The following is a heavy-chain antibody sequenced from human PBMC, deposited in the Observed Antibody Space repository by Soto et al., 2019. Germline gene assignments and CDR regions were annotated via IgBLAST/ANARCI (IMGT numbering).Heavy chain of an antibody. CDR1: GFTFSSYG. J-gene: IGHJ4*02. D-gene: IGHD1-1*01. CDR2: ISYDGNVA. CDR3: AKEGPITNWYFDY. Sequence: QVPLVESGGGVVQPGRSLRLSCAASGFTFSSYGMHWVRQAPGKGLEWVTVISYDGNVAYYADSVKGRSTISRDNSKNTLYLQMNSLRTEDTAMYYCAKEGPITNWYFDYWGQGTLVTVSS. V-gene: IGHV3-30*18.